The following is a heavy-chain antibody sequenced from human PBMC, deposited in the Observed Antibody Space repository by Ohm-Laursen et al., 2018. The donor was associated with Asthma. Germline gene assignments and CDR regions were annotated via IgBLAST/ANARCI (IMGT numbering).Heavy chain of an antibody. CDR1: GFTFNSYG. J-gene: IGHJ4*02. CDR3: AKDVLEFVAAAQD. Sequence: SLRLSCAASGFTFNSYGIHWVRQAPGKGLEWVAVISFDGSNKYYADSVKGRFTISRDNSKNTLYLQMNSLRAEDTAIYYCAKDVLEFVAAAQDWGQGTLVTVSS. V-gene: IGHV3-30*18. D-gene: IGHD6-13*01. CDR2: ISFDGSNK.